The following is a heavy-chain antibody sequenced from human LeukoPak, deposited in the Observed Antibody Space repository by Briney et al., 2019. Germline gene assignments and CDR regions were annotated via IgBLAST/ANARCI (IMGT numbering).Heavy chain of an antibody. CDR3: AKDPSDTVGYPDY. Sequence: PGGSLRLPCAASGFTFSSYGLHWVRQAPGKGLEWVATISYDGSNKYYADSVKGRFTISRDNSKNTVYLQMNSLRAEDTALYYCAKDPSDTVGYPDYWGQGTLVTVSS. CDR2: ISYDGSNK. J-gene: IGHJ4*02. V-gene: IGHV3-30*18. CDR1: GFTFSSYG. D-gene: IGHD2-8*02.